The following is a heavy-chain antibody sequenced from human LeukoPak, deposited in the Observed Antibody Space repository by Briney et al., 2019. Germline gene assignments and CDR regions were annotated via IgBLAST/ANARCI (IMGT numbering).Heavy chain of an antibody. Sequence: PSETLSLTCTVSGGSMRDYSWSWIRQAPGKGLEWIGPISYGGSTNFNPSLESRVAISVDTSQNQFSLKLMSVTAADTAVYSCARDWGIRTTKYNAFDVWGRGTMVTVSS. D-gene: IGHD3-16*01. J-gene: IGHJ3*01. CDR3: ARDWGIRTTKYNAFDV. CDR1: GGSMRDYS. CDR2: ISYGGST. V-gene: IGHV4-59*01.